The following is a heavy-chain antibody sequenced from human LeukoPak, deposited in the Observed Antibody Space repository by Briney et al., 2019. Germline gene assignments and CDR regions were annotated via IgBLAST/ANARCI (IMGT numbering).Heavy chain of an antibody. CDR1: GFTFSSYG. CDR2: IWYGGSNK. Sequence: PGRSLRLSCAASGFTFSSYGMHWVRQTPGKGLEWVAVIWYGGSNKYYADSVKGRFTISRDNSKNTLYLQMNSLRAEDTAVYYCARKDYYDSSGYPIDYWGQGTLVTVSS. CDR3: ARKDYYDSSGYPIDY. J-gene: IGHJ4*02. D-gene: IGHD3-22*01. V-gene: IGHV3-33*01.